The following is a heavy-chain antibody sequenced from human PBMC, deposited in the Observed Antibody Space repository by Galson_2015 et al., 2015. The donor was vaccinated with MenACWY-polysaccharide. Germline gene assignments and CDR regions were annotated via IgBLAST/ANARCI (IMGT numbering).Heavy chain of an antibody. Sequence: SRDNSKNTLYLQMDSLRAEDTAVYYCAKDRTAAASDGDYWGQGTLVTVSS. D-gene: IGHD6-13*01. V-gene: IGHV3-30*02. J-gene: IGHJ4*02. CDR3: AKDRTAAASDGDY.